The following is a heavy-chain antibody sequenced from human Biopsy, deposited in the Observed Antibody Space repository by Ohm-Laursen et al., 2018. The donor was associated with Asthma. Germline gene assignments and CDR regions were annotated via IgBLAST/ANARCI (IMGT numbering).Heavy chain of an antibody. V-gene: IGHV4-39*01. CDR1: GSSISSSSYY. CDR2: IYYSGST. Sequence: SDTLSLTCTVSGSSISSSSYYWGWIRQPPGKGLEWIGSIYYSGSTYYNPSLKSRVTISVDTSKNQFSLKLSSVTAADTAVYYCARFTASITIFGVVNNWFDPWGQGTLVTVSS. J-gene: IGHJ5*02. CDR3: ARFTASITIFGVVNNWFDP. D-gene: IGHD3-3*01.